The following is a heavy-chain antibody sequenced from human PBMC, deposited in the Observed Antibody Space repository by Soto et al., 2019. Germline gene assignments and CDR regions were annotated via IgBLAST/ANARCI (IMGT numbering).Heavy chain of an antibody. CDR1: GGSISGGVHS. D-gene: IGHD2-8*01. Sequence: QVQLQESGPGLVKPSETLSLTCTVSGGSISGGVHSWSWLRQPPGKGLEWIGHIFDSGSTYYNPSLKSRLTISVDTSKNQFSLRLSSVPAADTAVYYCAREIMPLTNDWYFDLWGRGTLVTVSS. CDR3: AREIMPLTNDWYFDL. CDR2: IFDSGST. J-gene: IGHJ2*01. V-gene: IGHV4-30-4*01.